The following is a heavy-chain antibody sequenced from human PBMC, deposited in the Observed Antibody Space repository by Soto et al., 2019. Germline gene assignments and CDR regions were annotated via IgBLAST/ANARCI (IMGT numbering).Heavy chain of an antibody. CDR2: TYYRSKWYN. J-gene: IGHJ6*02. CDR3: ARDRGYDPAYYYYYGMDV. D-gene: IGHD5-12*01. V-gene: IGHV6-1*01. Sequence: PSQTLSLTCAISGDSVSSNSAAWNWIRQSPSRGLEWLGRTYYRSKWYNDYAVSVKSRITINPDTSKNQFSLQLNSVTPEDTAVYYWARDRGYDPAYYYYYGMDVWGQGTTVTVSS. CDR1: GDSVSSNSAA.